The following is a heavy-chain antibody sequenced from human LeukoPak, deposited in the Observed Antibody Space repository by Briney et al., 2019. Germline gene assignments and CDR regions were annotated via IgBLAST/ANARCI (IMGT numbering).Heavy chain of an antibody. D-gene: IGHD6-19*01. Sequence: GSLRLSCAASGFTFSSYAIHWVHQAPGKGLEWVSYITSSSSYTNYADSVKGRFTISRDNAKNSLYLQMNSLRAEDTAVYYCARHVAVAGKIDYWGQGTLVTVSS. CDR3: ARHVAVAGKIDY. J-gene: IGHJ4*02. CDR2: ITSSSSYT. V-gene: IGHV3-21*05. CDR1: GFTFSSYA.